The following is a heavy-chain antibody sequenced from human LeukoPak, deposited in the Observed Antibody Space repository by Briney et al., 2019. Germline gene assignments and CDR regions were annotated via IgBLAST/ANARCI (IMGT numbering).Heavy chain of an antibody. CDR2: IYYSGST. Sequence: SETLSLTCAVHGGSFSGYYWSWIRQPPGKGLEWIGYIYYSGSTNYNPSLKSRVTISVDTSKNQFSLKLSSVTAADTAVYYCARDGYYYDSSVPFSYWGQGTLVTVSS. CDR3: ARDGYYYDSSVPFSY. V-gene: IGHV4-59*01. CDR1: GGSFSGYY. J-gene: IGHJ4*02. D-gene: IGHD3-22*01.